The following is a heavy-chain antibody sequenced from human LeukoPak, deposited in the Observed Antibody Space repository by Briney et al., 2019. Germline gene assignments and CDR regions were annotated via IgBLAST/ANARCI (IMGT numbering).Heavy chain of an antibody. D-gene: IGHD5-12*01. CDR2: INPSGGST. CDR1: GYTFTSYY. J-gene: IGHJ5*02. Sequence: ASVRVSCKASGYTFTSYYMHWVRQAPGQGLEGMGIINPSGGSTSYAQKFQGRVTMTRDTSTSTVYMELSSLRSEDTAVYYCARGGGMVATTPWGQGTLVTVSS. V-gene: IGHV1-46*01. CDR3: ARGGGMVATTP.